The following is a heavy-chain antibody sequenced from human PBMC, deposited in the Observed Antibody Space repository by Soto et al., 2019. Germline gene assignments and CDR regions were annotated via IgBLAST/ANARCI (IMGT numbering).Heavy chain of an antibody. CDR2: ISSNSSTI. CDR3: AKENCSGGSCHDY. CDR1: GFTFSSYS. J-gene: IGHJ4*02. V-gene: IGHV3-48*01. Sequence: GGSLRLSCAASGFTFSSYSMNWVRQAPGKGLEWVSYISSNSSTIYYADSVKGRFTISRDNSKNTLYLQMNSLRAEDTAVYYCAKENCSGGSCHDYWGQGTLVTVSS. D-gene: IGHD2-15*01.